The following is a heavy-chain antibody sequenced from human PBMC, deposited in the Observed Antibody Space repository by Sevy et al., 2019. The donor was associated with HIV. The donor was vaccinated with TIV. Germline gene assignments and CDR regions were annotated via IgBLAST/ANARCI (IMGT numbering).Heavy chain of an antibody. D-gene: IGHD3-3*01. Sequence: SETLSLTCTVSGGSISSSSYYWGWIRQPPGKGLEWIGSIYYSGSTYYNPSLKSRVTISVDTSKNQFSLKLSSVTAADTAVYYCVRHGDFWSGYHDFGSGDFDYWGQGTLVTVSS. CDR2: IYYSGST. J-gene: IGHJ4*02. CDR3: VRHGDFWSGYHDFGSGDFDY. V-gene: IGHV4-39*01. CDR1: GGSISSSSYY.